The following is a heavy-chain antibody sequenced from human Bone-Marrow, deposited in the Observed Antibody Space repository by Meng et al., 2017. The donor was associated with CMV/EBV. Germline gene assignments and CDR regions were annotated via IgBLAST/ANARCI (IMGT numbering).Heavy chain of an antibody. J-gene: IGHJ6*02. CDR2: INHSGST. CDR1: GGSFSGYY. D-gene: IGHD3-10*01. CDR3: ARGDEGMIRGVVPV. Sequence: GSLRLSCAVYGGSFSGYYWTWIRQPPGKGLEWIGEINHSGSTNYNSSLESRVTISVVTSKNQFSLKVSSVTAADTAVYYCARGDEGMIRGVVPVWGQGTTVTVSS. V-gene: IGHV4-34*01.